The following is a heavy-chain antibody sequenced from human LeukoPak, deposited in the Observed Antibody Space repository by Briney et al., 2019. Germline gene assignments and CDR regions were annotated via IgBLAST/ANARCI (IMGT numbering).Heavy chain of an antibody. CDR2: IWYDGSNK. J-gene: IGHJ4*02. CDR1: GFTFSSYS. CDR3: ARDRNYYDRNFDY. D-gene: IGHD3-22*01. V-gene: IGHV3-33*08. Sequence: GGSLRLSCAASGFTFSSYSMNWVRQAPGKGLEWVAVIWYDGSNKYYADSVKGRFTISRDNSKNTLYLQMNSLRAKDTAVYYCARDRNYYDRNFDYWGQGTLVTVSS.